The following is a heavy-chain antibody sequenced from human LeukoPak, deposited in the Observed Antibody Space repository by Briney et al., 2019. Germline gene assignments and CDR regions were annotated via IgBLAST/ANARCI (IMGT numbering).Heavy chain of an antibody. Sequence: GGSLGLSCAASGFTFSSYAMNWVRQAPGKGLEWVSYISSSGSTIYSADSVKGRFTISRDNAKNSLYLQMNSLRAEDTAVYYCARGSRSSMTYYFDYWGQGTLVTVSS. CDR3: ARGSRSSMTYYFDY. CDR1: GFTFSSYA. CDR2: ISSSGSTI. D-gene: IGHD2-2*01. V-gene: IGHV3-48*01. J-gene: IGHJ4*02.